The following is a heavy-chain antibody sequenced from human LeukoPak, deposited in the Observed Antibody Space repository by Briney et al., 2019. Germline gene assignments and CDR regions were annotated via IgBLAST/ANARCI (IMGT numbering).Heavy chain of an antibody. D-gene: IGHD2-21*01. Sequence: SQTLSLTCAISGDSVSTNSVAWNWIRQSPSRGLEWLGRTYYRSKWNNDYAVSVRSRIAINPDTSKNQFSLQLNSVTPDDTALYFCARGRYSGFDLWGQGTVVTVSS. CDR3: ARGRYSGFDL. CDR1: GDSVSTNSVA. V-gene: IGHV6-1*01. CDR2: TYYRSKWNN. J-gene: IGHJ3*01.